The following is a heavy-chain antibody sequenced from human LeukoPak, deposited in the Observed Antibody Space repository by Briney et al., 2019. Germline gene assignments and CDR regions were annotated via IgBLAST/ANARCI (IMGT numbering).Heavy chain of an antibody. Sequence: GESLKVSCKGSGYIFTGYWIGWVRQMPGKGLGWMGIIYPGDFNTRYSPSFQGQVTLSADRSISTAYLHWSSLKASDTAMYYCARLSVLNSEGLYYFDYWGQGTLVTVSS. J-gene: IGHJ4*02. CDR1: GYIFTGYW. CDR3: ARLSVLNSEGLYYFDY. V-gene: IGHV5-51*01. D-gene: IGHD4-23*01. CDR2: IYPGDFNT.